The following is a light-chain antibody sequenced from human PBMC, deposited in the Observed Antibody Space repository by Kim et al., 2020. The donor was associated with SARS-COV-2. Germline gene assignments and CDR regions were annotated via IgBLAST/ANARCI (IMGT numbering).Light chain of an antibody. Sequence: DIVMTQSPDSLAVSLGERATINCMSSQSVLYSSNNKNYLAWYQQKPGQPPKLLIYWASTRESGVPDRFSGSGSGTDFTLTISSLQAEDVAVYYCQQYYGAPLTFGGGTKVDIK. CDR3: QQYYGAPLT. V-gene: IGKV4-1*01. CDR2: WAS. J-gene: IGKJ4*01. CDR1: QSVLYSSNNKNY.